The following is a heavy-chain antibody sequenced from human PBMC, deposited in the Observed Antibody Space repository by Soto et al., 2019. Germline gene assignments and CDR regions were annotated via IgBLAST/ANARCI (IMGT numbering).Heavy chain of an antibody. CDR3: XRSVFP. Sequence: QVQLQESGPGLVKPSQTLSLTCTVSGGSISSGGYYWTWIRQHPGKGLEWIGYIYYSGSTYYNPSXXXXXXXXXXXXXXXXXXXXXXXXXXXXXXXXXXRSVFPWGQGTLVTVSS. CDR2: IYYSGST. V-gene: IGHV4-31*01. J-gene: IGHJ5*02. CDR1: GGSISSGGYY.